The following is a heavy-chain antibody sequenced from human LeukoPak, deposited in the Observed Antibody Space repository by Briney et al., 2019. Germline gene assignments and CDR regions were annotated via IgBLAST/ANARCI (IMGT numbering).Heavy chain of an antibody. CDR3: TTTPTKYYDFWSAYNDY. CDR2: ISYDGSNK. CDR1: GFTFSSYG. V-gene: IGHV3-30*03. D-gene: IGHD3-3*01. J-gene: IGHJ4*02. Sequence: GGSLRLSCAASGFTFSSYGMHWVRQAPGKGLEWVAVISYDGSNKYYADSVKGRFTISRDNSKNSLYLQMNSLRAEDTAVYYCTTTPTKYYDFWSAYNDYWGQGTLVTVSS.